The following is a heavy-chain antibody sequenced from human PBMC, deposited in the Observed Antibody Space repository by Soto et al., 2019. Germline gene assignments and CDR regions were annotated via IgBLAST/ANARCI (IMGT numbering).Heavy chain of an antibody. CDR2: INHSGST. D-gene: IGHD3-16*02. CDR1: GGSFSGYY. Sequence: QVQLQQWGAGLLKPSETLSLTCAVYGGSFSGYYWSWIRQPPGKGLEWMGEINHSGSTNYNPSLTSRVTISVDTSKNHFSLKLSSVTAADTAVYYCARRRPYYDYIWGSYRSAAFDIWGQGTMVTVSS. J-gene: IGHJ3*02. CDR3: ARRRPYYDYIWGSYRSAAFDI. V-gene: IGHV4-34*01.